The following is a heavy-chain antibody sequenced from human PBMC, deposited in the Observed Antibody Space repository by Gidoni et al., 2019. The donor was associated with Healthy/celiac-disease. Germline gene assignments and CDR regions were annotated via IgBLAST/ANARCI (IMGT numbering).Heavy chain of an antibody. Sequence: EWVSSISSSSSYIYYADSVKGRFTISRDNAKNSLYLQMNSLRAEDTAVYYCARDRKRITMVRGVIIFDYWGQGTLVTVSS. J-gene: IGHJ4*02. CDR3: ARDRKRITMVRGVIIFDY. D-gene: IGHD3-10*01. CDR2: ISSSSSYI. V-gene: IGHV3-21*01.